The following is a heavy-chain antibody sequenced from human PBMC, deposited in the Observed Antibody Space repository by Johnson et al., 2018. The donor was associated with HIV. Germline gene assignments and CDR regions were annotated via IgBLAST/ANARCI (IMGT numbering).Heavy chain of an antibody. J-gene: IGHJ3*02. D-gene: IGHD5-18*01. Sequence: EVRLVESGGGLIQPGGSLRLSCAASGFIVSSNYMSWVRQAPGKGLEWVSVIYSGGSTYYADSVKGRFTISRDNSKNTLYLQMNSLRAEDAAVYYCAKERGYSYGRGAFDIWGQGTMVTVSS. V-gene: IGHV3-53*01. CDR3: AKERGYSYGRGAFDI. CDR1: GFIVSSNY. CDR2: IYSGGST.